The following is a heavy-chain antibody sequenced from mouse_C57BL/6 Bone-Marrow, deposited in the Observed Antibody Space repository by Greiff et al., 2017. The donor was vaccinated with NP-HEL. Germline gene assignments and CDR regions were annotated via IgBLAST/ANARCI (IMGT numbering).Heavy chain of an antibody. CDR2: INSDGGST. Sequence: EVKLMESGGGLVQPGESLKLSCESNEYEFPSHDMSWVRKTPEKRLELVAAINSDGGSTYYPDTMERRFIISRDNTKKTLYLQMSSLRSENTALYYCTRLRDGYEDYWGQGTSVTVSS. J-gene: IGHJ4*01. V-gene: IGHV5-2*01. CDR3: TRLRDGYEDY. D-gene: IGHD2-2*01. CDR1: EYEFPSHD.